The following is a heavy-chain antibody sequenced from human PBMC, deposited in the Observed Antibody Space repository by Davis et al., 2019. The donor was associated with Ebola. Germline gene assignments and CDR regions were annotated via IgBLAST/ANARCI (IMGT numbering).Heavy chain of an antibody. D-gene: IGHD6-13*01. CDR1: GYSFTSYW. J-gene: IGHJ2*01. CDR3: ARRKCDSSSCHWYFDL. Sequence: KVSCKGSGYSFTSYWISWVRQMPGKGLEWMGRIDPSDSYTNYSPSFQGHVTISADKSISTAYLQWSSLKASDTAMYYCARRKCDSSSCHWYFDLWGRGTLVTVSS. CDR2: IDPSDSYT. V-gene: IGHV5-10-1*01.